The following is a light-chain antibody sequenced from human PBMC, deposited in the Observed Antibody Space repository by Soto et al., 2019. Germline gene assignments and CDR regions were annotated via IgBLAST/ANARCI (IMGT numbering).Light chain of an antibody. CDR2: ATS. Sequence: DIQMTQSPPSLSASVGDSITITCRASQSISTYLNWYRQKPGKAPELLIFATSSLQRGVPSRFSGSGSGTDFTLTISSLQPGDFETYYCQQTYSLPHTFGGGTMV. J-gene: IGKJ4*01. CDR1: QSISTY. CDR3: QQTYSLPHT. V-gene: IGKV1-39*01.